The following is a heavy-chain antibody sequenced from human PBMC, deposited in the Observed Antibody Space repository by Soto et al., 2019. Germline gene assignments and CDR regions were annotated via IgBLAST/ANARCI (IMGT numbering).Heavy chain of an antibody. J-gene: IGHJ3*02. D-gene: IGHD6-13*01. CDR1: GFTFDDYA. CDR3: AKGRAAAGKDAFDI. Sequence: EVQLVESGGGLVQPGRSLRLSCAASGFTFDDYAMHWVRQAPGKGLEWVSGISWNSGSIGYADSVKGRFTISRDNAKNSLYLQMNSLRAEDTALYYCAKGRAAAGKDAFDIWGQGTMVTVSS. V-gene: IGHV3-9*01. CDR2: ISWNSGSI.